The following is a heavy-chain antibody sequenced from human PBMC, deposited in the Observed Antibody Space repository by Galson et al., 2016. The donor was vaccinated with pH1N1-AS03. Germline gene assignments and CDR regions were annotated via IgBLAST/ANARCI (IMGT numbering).Heavy chain of an antibody. J-gene: IGHJ4*02. V-gene: IGHV3-23*01. Sequence: SLRLSCAASGFNFINYAMTWVRQTPGKGLEWVSSADGVGAYTFYADSVSGRFTISRDNSNNTVYLQMNNLKADDTAIYYCAKVRLRSGGMWGQGTLVTVSS. CDR1: GFNFINYA. CDR2: ADGVGAYT. D-gene: IGHD2-15*01. CDR3: AKVRLRSGGM.